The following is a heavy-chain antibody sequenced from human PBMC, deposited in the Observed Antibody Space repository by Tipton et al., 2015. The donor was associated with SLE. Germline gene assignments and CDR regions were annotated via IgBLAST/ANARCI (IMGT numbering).Heavy chain of an antibody. CDR1: GGSISSGDYY. Sequence: TLSLTCTVSGGSISSGDYYWSWIRQPPGKGLEWIGYIYYSGSTYYNPSLKSRVTISVDTSKNQFSLKLSSVTAADTAVYYCARAPASGSYYRYYYYYMDVWGKGTTVTVSS. J-gene: IGHJ6*03. V-gene: IGHV4-30-4*02. CDR3: ARAPASGSYYRYYYYYMDV. CDR2: IYYSGST. D-gene: IGHD1-26*01.